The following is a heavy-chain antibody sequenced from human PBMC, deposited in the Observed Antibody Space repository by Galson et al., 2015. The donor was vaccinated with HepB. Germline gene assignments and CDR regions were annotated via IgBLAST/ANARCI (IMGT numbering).Heavy chain of an antibody. V-gene: IGHV1-24*01. D-gene: IGHD3-3*01. CDR1: GYTLTELS. J-gene: IGHJ4*02. Sequence: SVKVSCKVSGYTLTELSMHWVRQAPGKGLEWMGGFDPEDGETIYAQKFQGRVTMTEDTSTDTAYMELSSLRSEDTAVYYCATGPNAFWSGLATDYWGQGTLVTVSS. CDR2: FDPEDGET. CDR3: ATGPNAFWSGLATDY.